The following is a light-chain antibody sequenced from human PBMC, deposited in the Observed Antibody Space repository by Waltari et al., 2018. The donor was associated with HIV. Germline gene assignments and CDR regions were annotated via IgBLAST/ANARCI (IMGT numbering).Light chain of an antibody. V-gene: IGKV1-5*03. CDR1: QSITNW. Sequence: DIQMTQSPSTLSASVGDRVPLTCRASQSITNWLAWYQQKPGKAPKVLIYAASSLKSGAPSRFSGSGSGTEFTLTISSLQPDDFATYFCQQYNSYPYTFGQGTKVEIK. CDR2: AAS. CDR3: QQYNSYPYT. J-gene: IGKJ2*01.